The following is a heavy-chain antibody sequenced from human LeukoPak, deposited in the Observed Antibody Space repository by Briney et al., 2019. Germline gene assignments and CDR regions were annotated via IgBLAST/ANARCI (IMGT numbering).Heavy chain of an antibody. CDR3: ARVMGRYCSSTSCYVDY. V-gene: IGHV3-30*04. D-gene: IGHD2-2*01. CDR2: ISYDGSNK. Sequence: GGSLRLSCAASGFTFSSYEMNWVRQAPGKGLEWVAVISYDGSNKYYADSVKGRFTISRDNSKNTLYLQMNSLRAEDTAVYYCARVMGRYCSSTSCYVDYWGQGTLVTVSS. CDR1: GFTFSSYE. J-gene: IGHJ4*02.